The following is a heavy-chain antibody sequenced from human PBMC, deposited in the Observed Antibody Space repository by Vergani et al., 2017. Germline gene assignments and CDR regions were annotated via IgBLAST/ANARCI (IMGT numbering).Heavy chain of an antibody. CDR3: AKDVLWFGEPHGMDV. J-gene: IGHJ6*02. V-gene: IGHV3-9*01. CDR2: ISWNSASI. Sequence: EVQLVESGGGLVQPGRSLRLSCAASGFTFDDYAMHWVRQAPGKGLEWVSGISWNSASIGYADSVKGRFTISRDNAKNSLYLQMNSLRAEDTALYYCAKDVLWFGEPHGMDVWGQGTTVTVSS. D-gene: IGHD3-10*01. CDR1: GFTFDDYA.